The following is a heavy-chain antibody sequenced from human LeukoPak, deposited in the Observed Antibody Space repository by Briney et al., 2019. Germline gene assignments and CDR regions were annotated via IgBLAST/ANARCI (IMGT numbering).Heavy chain of an antibody. CDR2: INRRGST. Sequence: SETLSLTCAAYGGIFSGFYWTWIRQPPGEGLEWIGEINRRGSTNSNPSLESRVTISVDTSKNQFSLNLSSVTAADTAVYYCARRVGRWFGERAYYYNYMDVRGKGTTVTISS. V-gene: IGHV4-34*01. D-gene: IGHD3-10*01. CDR1: GGIFSGFY. CDR3: ARRVGRWFGERAYYYNYMDV. J-gene: IGHJ6*03.